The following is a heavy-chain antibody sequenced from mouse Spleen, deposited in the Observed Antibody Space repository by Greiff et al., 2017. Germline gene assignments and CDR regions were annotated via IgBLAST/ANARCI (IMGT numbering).Heavy chain of an antibody. CDR1: GYTFTSYW. CDR3: ARGHRSFDW. CDR2: IDPSDSYT. V-gene: IGHV1-69*01. D-gene: IGHD2-14*01. J-gene: IGHJ2*01. Sequence: QVQLQQSGAELVMPGASVKLSCKASGYTFTSYWMHWVKQRPGQGLEWIGEIDPSDSYTNYNQKFKGKATLTVDKSSSTAYMQLSSLTSEDSAVYYCARGHRSFDWWGEGTTLAVSS.